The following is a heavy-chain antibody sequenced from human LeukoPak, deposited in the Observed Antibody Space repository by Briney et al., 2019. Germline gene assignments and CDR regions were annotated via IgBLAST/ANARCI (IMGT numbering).Heavy chain of an antibody. CDR1: GGSISSYY. D-gene: IGHD2-15*01. J-gene: IGHJ6*02. Sequence: SETLSLTCTVSGGSISSYYWSWIRQPPGKGLEWIGYIYYSGSTSYNPSLKSRVTISVDTSKNQFSLKLSSVTAADTAVYYCARQGSDYYYYGMDVWGQGTTVTVSS. CDR2: IYYSGST. CDR3: ARQGSDYYYYGMDV. V-gene: IGHV4-59*08.